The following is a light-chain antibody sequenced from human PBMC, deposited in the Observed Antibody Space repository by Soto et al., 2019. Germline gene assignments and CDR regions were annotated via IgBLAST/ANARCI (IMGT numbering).Light chain of an antibody. J-gene: IGKJ3*01. CDR1: QDIASY. CDR3: QQYNSHSGA. CDR2: AAS. Sequence: IQLTQSPSSRSASVGDRVTITGRASQDIASYLAWYQQKPGEAPTLLIYAASTLYGGVPSRFSGSGSGTDFALTITSLQAEDFATYYCQQYNSHSGAFGPGTQVDI. V-gene: IGKV1-9*01.